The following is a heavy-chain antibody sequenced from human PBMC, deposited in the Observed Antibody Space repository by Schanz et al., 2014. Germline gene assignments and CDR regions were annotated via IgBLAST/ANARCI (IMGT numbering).Heavy chain of an antibody. V-gene: IGHV3-7*01. D-gene: IGHD6-13*01. Sequence: EVQLVESGGGLVQPGGSLRLSCAASGFSFNNYWMTWFRQAPGKGLEWVANIIHDGSEKFYVDSVKGRFTISRDNAKNSLYLQMDALRAEDTAVYCCARDLRNSRPSYYDHWGQGTLVTVSA. J-gene: IGHJ4*02. CDR1: GFSFNNYW. CDR3: ARDLRNSRPSYYDH. CDR2: IIHDGSEK.